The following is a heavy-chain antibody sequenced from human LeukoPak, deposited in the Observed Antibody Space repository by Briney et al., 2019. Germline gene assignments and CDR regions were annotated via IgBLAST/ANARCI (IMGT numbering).Heavy chain of an antibody. D-gene: IGHD6-13*01. CDR2: ISGSGGST. Sequence: GGSLRLSCAASGFTFSSYAMSWVRQAPGKRLEWVSAISGSGGSTYYADSVKGRFTISRDNSKNTLYLQMNSLRAEDTAVYYCAKARGSSRYYANFDYWGQGALVTVSS. CDR1: GFTFSSYA. V-gene: IGHV3-23*01. J-gene: IGHJ4*02. CDR3: AKARGSSRYYANFDY.